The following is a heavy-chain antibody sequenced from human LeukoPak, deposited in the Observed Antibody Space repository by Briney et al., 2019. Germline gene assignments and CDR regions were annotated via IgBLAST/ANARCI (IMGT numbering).Heavy chain of an antibody. CDR3: ALGSGYHTTPRLPPLY. CDR2: IYPGDSDT. V-gene: IGHV5-51*01. Sequence: GESLRISCKGSGYSFTSYWIGWVRQMPGKGLEWMGIIYPGDSDTRYSPSFQGQVTISADKSISTAYLQWSSLKASDTAMYYCALGSGYHTTPRLPPLYWGQGTLVTVSS. CDR1: GYSFTSYW. D-gene: IGHD3-22*01. J-gene: IGHJ4*02.